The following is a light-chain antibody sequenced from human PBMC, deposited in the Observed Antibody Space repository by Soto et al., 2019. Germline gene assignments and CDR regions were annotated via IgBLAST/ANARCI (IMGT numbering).Light chain of an antibody. CDR1: SSDVGGYNY. J-gene: IGLJ1*01. CDR2: EVS. CDR3: NSYTSSSTFV. V-gene: IGLV2-14*01. Sequence: QSVLTQPASVSGSPGQSITISCTGTSSDVGGYNYVSWYQHHPGKAPKLIIYEVSNRPSGASNRFSGSKSGNTASLTISGLQADDEADYYCNSYTSSSTFVFGIGTKLTVL.